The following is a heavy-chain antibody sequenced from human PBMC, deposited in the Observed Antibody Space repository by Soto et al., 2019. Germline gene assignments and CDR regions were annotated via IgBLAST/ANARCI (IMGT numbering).Heavy chain of an antibody. V-gene: IGHV3-30*18. J-gene: IGHJ4*02. Sequence: QVQLVESGGGVVRPGRSLRLSWAASGFTFSNYGWHWVHQPPGKGLEWWAVISYDGSHKYYAVSVKGRFTISRDNSNNMLYLQRDSLRAEDTAVYYCAKDGAPRYCGRSSCHPAGAYWGQGTMVTVSS. D-gene: IGHD2-15*01. CDR1: GFTFSNYG. CDR3: AKDGAPRYCGRSSCHPAGAY. CDR2: ISYDGSHK.